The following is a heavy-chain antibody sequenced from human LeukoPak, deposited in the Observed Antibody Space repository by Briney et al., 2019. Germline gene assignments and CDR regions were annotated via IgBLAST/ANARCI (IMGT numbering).Heavy chain of an antibody. CDR3: AKPDRPIAVAIPAYFDY. V-gene: IGHV3-30*18. Sequence: GGSLRLSCAASGFTFSSYGMHCVREAPGKGLEWVVVISYDGSNKYYAVSVKGRFTISRDNSKNTLYLQMNNMRTEDPTVYYCAKPDRPIAVAIPAYFDYWGQGTLVTVSS. CDR1: GFTFSSYG. CDR2: ISYDGSNK. D-gene: IGHD6-19*01. J-gene: IGHJ4*02.